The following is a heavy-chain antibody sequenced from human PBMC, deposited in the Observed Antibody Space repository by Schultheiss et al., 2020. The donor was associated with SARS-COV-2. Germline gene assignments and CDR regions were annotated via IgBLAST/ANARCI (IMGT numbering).Heavy chain of an antibody. Sequence: GESLKISCAASGFTFNSFGMHWVRQAPGKGLEWVAVIRYDGSNKYYQDSVKGRFTISRDNSKNTLYLQMSSLRAEDTAVYYCARDSSIFGVITDDFDFCGQGVLVTVSS. CDR3: ARDSSIFGVITDDFDF. J-gene: IGHJ4*02. CDR1: GFTFNSFG. D-gene: IGHD3-3*01. CDR2: IRYDGSNK. V-gene: IGHV3-33*01.